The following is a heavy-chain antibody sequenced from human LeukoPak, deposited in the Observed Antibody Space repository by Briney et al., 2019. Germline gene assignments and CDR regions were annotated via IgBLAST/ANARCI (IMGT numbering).Heavy chain of an antibody. CDR1: GGTFSSYA. J-gene: IGHJ5*02. D-gene: IGHD3-16*02. Sequence: SVKVSCKASGGTFSSYAISWVRQAPGQGLEWMGRIIPILGIANYAQKFQGRVTITADESTSTAYMELSSLRSEDTAVYYCARTYYVWGSYRETYNWFDPWGQGTLVTVSS. V-gene: IGHV1-69*04. CDR2: IIPILGIA. CDR3: ARTYYVWGSYRETYNWFDP.